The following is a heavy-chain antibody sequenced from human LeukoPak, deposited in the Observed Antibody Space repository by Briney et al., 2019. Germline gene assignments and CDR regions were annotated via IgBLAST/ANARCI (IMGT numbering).Heavy chain of an antibody. Sequence: PSQTLSLTCTVSGGSISSGGYYWSWIRQHPGKGLEWIGYIYYSGSTYYNPSLKSRVTISVDTSKNQFSLKLSSVTAADTAMYYCARVVIPRGWFDPWGQGTLVTVSS. V-gene: IGHV4-31*03. J-gene: IGHJ5*02. CDR1: GGSISSGGYY. D-gene: IGHD3-22*01. CDR2: IYYSGST. CDR3: ARVVIPRGWFDP.